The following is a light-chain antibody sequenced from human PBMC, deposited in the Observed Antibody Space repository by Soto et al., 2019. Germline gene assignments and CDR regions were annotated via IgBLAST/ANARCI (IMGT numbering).Light chain of an antibody. V-gene: IGLV2-8*01. Sequence: QSALTQLPSASGSPGQSVTISCTGTSSDVGGYNYVSWYQQHPGKAPKLMIYEVTKRPSGVPDRFSGSKSGNAASLTVSGLQAEDEADYYCSSFAGTDIVVFGGGTKVTVL. CDR1: SSDVGGYNY. CDR3: SSFAGTDIVV. CDR2: EVT. J-gene: IGLJ2*01.